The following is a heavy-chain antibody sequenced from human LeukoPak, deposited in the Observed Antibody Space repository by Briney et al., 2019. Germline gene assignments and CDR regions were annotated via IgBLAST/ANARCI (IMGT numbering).Heavy chain of an antibody. Sequence: GGSLRLSCAASGFTLSSKYMSWVRQAPGKGLEWVSVIYSGGSSYYADSVKGRFTISRDNCKNTLYLQMNSLRAEDTAVYYCAKGYSSGWIFYYFDYWGQGTLVTVSS. J-gene: IGHJ4*02. D-gene: IGHD6-19*01. V-gene: IGHV3-53*01. CDR2: IYSGGSS. CDR3: AKGYSSGWIFYYFDY. CDR1: GFTLSSKY.